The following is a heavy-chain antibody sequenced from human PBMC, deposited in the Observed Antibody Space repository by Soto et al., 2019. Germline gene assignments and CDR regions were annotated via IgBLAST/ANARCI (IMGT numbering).Heavy chain of an antibody. CDR1: GSTFSSYA. J-gene: IGHJ4*02. Sequence: GGSLRLSCAASGSTFSSYAMSWVRQAPGKGLEWVSGIGSGGNTYYVDSVKGRFTISRDNSKNTLYLQMNSLRAGDTAVYYCAKEPELGPYWGQGTLVTVSS. V-gene: IGHV3-23*01. CDR2: IGSGGNT. CDR3: AKEPELGPY. D-gene: IGHD7-27*01.